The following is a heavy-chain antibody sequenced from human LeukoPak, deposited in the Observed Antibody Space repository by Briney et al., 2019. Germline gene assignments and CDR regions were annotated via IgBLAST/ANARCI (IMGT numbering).Heavy chain of an antibody. J-gene: IGHJ4*02. Sequence: SETLSLTCTVSGGSISSSSYYWGWIRQPPGKGLEWIGSIYYSGSTYYNPSLKSRVTISVDTSKNQFSLKLSSVTAADTAVYYCARQSKDVWGSYRFGDYWGQGTLVTVSS. CDR3: ARQSKDVWGSYRFGDY. V-gene: IGHV4-39*01. D-gene: IGHD3-16*02. CDR2: IYYSGST. CDR1: GGSISSSSYY.